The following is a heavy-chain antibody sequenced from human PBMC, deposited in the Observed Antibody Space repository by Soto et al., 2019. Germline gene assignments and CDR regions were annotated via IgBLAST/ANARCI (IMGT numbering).Heavy chain of an antibody. D-gene: IGHD4-4*01. V-gene: IGHV1-69*04. CDR1: RGTFSTYT. J-gene: IGHJ5*02. Sequence: GASVKVSCKASRGTFSTYTITWVRQAPGQGLEWMGRIIPIIGIINYAQKFQGRVTISADKFTGTAYMELTGLRSDDTAVYYCAGDPDSHYNDSHASPYPWGQGTLDPVSS. CDR3: AGDPDSHYNDSHASPYP. CDR2: IIPIIGII.